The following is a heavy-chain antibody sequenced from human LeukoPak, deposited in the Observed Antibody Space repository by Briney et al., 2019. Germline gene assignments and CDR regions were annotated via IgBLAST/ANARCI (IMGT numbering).Heavy chain of an antibody. CDR3: ARSTDIVATSGADY. Sequence: GASVKVSCKASGYTFTGYYLHWGRQAPGQGLEWMGWFNPRSGGTNYAQRFQDRVTMTRDTSISTAYMEVSSLRSDDTAVYYCARSTDIVATSGADYWGQGTLVTVSS. D-gene: IGHD5-12*01. V-gene: IGHV1-2*02. CDR1: GYTFTGYY. J-gene: IGHJ4*02. CDR2: FNPRSGGT.